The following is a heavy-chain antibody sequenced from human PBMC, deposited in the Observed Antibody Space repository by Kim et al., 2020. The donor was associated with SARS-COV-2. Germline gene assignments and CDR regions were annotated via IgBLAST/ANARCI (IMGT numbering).Heavy chain of an antibody. D-gene: IGHD5-18*01. Sequence: FVKGRFTISRDKSQNTLYLQMNSLGAEDTAVYYCAKDGEGYSYGYWYFDLWGRGTLVTVSS. CDR3: AKDGEGYSYGYWYFDL. V-gene: IGHV3-30*02. J-gene: IGHJ2*01.